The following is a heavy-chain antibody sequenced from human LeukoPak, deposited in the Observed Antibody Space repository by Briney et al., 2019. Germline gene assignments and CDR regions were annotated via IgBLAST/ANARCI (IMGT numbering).Heavy chain of an antibody. D-gene: IGHD3-22*01. V-gene: IGHV3-7*03. J-gene: IGHJ4*02. CDR3: VRDRPNYYDSSGHYYRRDGDY. CDR1: GFTFSSYW. CDR2: IKHDGSEA. Sequence: GGSLRLSCVASGFTFSSYWMSRVRQPPGKGLEWVANIKHDGSEAYYVASVKGRFTISKDNARNSVFLQMNSLTAEDTAIYYCVRDRPNYYDSSGHYYRRDGDYWGQGTLVTVSS.